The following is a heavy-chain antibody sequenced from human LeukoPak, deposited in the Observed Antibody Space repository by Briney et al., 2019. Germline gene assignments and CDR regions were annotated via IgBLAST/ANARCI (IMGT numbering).Heavy chain of an antibody. CDR1: GFTFSSYA. CDR2: ISGNGGRT. J-gene: IGHJ2*01. V-gene: IGHV3-23*01. D-gene: IGHD6-13*01. Sequence: GGSLRLSCVVSGFTFSSYAMSWVRQAPGKGLEWVSVISGNGGRTYYADSVKGRFIISRDNSKNTLHVQMNSLKPEDTALYYCAKGPGLGAGKRYLDLWGRGTLVIVSS. CDR3: AKGPGLGAGKRYLDL.